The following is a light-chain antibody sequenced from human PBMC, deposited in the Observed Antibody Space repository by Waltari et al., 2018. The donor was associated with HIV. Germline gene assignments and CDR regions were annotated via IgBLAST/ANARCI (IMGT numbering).Light chain of an antibody. V-gene: IGLV1-40*01. CDR1: SSNIGAGYD. CDR2: GNS. J-gene: IGLJ1*01. CDR3: QSYDSSLGGNYV. Sequence: QSVLTQPPSVSGAPGQRVTISCTGSSSNIGAGYDVHWYQQLPGTTPKLLIYGNSNRPAGVPYRFSGAKSGTSASLAITGLQAEDEADYYCQSYDSSLGGNYVFGTGTKVTVL.